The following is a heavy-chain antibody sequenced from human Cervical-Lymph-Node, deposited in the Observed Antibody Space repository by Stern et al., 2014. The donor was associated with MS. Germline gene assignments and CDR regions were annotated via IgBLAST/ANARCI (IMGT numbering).Heavy chain of an antibody. V-gene: IGHV3-11*01. J-gene: IGHJ4*02. CDR3: ARERGASSWHDY. CDR1: GFTFSNSY. D-gene: IGHD6-13*01. Sequence: VQLVESGGGLVKPGGSLRLSCAASGFTFSNSYMTWIRQPPGKGLEWISYISPTGDTIYYADSVKGRFTISRDNAQHSLYLQMNSLRAEDTAVYYCARERGASSWHDYWGQGTLVTVSS. CDR2: ISPTGDTI.